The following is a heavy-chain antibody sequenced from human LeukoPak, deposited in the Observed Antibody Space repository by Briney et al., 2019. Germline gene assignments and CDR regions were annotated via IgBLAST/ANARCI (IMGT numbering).Heavy chain of an antibody. Sequence: GRSLRLSCAASGFTFSNYGMHWVRQAPGKGLEWVAVIWYDGSNKYYADSVKGRFTISRDNSKNTLYPQMNSLRAEDTAVYYCARGNGYSYGYFDYWGQGTLVTVSS. V-gene: IGHV3-33*01. CDR3: ARGNGYSYGYFDY. D-gene: IGHD5-18*01. CDR1: GFTFSNYG. J-gene: IGHJ4*02. CDR2: IWYDGSNK.